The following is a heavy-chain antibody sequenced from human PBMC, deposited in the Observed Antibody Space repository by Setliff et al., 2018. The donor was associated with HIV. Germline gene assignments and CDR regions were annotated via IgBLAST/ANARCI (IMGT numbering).Heavy chain of an antibody. CDR1: GGPISSYY. CDR2: IYYSGST. CDR3: ARRHTAFDP. D-gene: IGHD5-18*01. Sequence: SETLSLTCTVSGGPISSYYWSWIRQPPGKGLEWIGYIYYSGSTNYNPSLKSRVTISVDTSKNQFSLKLTSVTAADTAMYYCARRHTAFDPWGQGTLVTVSS. J-gene: IGHJ5*02. V-gene: IGHV4-59*08.